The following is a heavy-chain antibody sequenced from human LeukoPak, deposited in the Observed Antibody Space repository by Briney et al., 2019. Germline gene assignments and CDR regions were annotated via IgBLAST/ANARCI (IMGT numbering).Heavy chain of an antibody. V-gene: IGHV3-23*01. D-gene: IGHD4-17*01. CDR2: INPSGGDT. J-gene: IGHJ6*02. CDR1: GFTFSNYA. Sequence: GGSLRLSCAVSGFTFSNYAMTWVRQAPGKGLERVSVINPSGGDTFYADSVQGRSTISRNNSKNTLYLQMSSLRAEDTAVYYCAKRARLAGMDVWGQGTTVAVSS. CDR3: AKRARLAGMDV.